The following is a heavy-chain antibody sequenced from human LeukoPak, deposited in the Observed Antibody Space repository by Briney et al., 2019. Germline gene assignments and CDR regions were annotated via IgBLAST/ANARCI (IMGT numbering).Heavy chain of an antibody. CDR2: IDIDGRST. CDR3: ARGGLEPVDY. J-gene: IGHJ4*02. D-gene: IGHD1-1*01. Sequence: GGSLRLSCAASGFTFSSYWMHWVRQAPGKGLVWVSRIDIDGRSTSYADSVGGRFTISRDNAKNTLYLQMNSLRDDDTAVYYCARGGLEPVDYWGQGTLVTVSS. CDR1: GFTFSSYW. V-gene: IGHV3-74*01.